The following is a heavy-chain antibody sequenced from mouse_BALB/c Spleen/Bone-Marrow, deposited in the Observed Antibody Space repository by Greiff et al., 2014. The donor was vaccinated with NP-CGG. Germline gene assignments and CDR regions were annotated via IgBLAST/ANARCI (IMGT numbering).Heavy chain of an antibody. J-gene: IGHJ1*01. D-gene: IGHD1-1*01. Sequence: EVQRVESGGGLVQPGGSLRLSCATSGFTFTDYYMSWVRQPPGKALEWLGFIRNKANGYTTEYSASVKGRFTISRDNSQSILYLQMNTLRAEDSATYYCARDSLYYGSSYWYFDVWGAGTTVTVSS. V-gene: IGHV7-3*02. CDR3: ARDSLYYGSSYWYFDV. CDR2: IRNKANGYTT. CDR1: GFTFTDYY.